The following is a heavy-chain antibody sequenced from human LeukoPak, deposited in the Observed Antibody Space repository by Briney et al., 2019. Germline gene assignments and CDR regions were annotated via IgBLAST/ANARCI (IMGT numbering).Heavy chain of an antibody. D-gene: IGHD6-13*01. CDR2: IIPIFGTA. Sequence: SVKVSCKASGYTFTGYYMHWVRQAPGQGLEWMGGIIPIFGTANYAQKFQGRVTITTDESTSTAYMELSSLRSEDTAVYYCARGGAAAGRGTYYYYYMDVWGKGTTVTVSS. CDR1: GYTFTGYY. CDR3: ARGGAAAGRGTYYYYYMDV. J-gene: IGHJ6*03. V-gene: IGHV1-69*05.